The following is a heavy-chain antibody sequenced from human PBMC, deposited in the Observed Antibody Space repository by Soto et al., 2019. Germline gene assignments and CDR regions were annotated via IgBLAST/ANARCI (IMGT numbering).Heavy chain of an antibody. V-gene: IGHV3-21*01. CDR1: GFAFNNYG. Sequence: GGSVRLSCTVSGFAFNNYGINWVRQAPGKGLEWVSSISKSDYTYYSDSVKGRFTISRDNAKNSVSLQMNTLRVEGTAVYYCAREDSIIIPAVSDFWGQGTLVTVSS. CDR2: ISKSDYT. J-gene: IGHJ4*02. D-gene: IGHD2-2*01. CDR3: AREDSIIIPAVSDF.